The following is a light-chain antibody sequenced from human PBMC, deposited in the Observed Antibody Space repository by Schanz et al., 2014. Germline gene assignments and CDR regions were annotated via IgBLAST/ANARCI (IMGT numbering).Light chain of an antibody. Sequence: DIQMTQSPSTLSASVGDRVTITCRSSQSISSYLNWYHQKPGKAPKLLIYAASSLQSGVQSRSSGSGSGTEFNLTISSLQPEDFATYYCLQHNSYPLTFGGGTKVEIK. CDR2: AAS. CDR1: QSISSY. CDR3: LQHNSYPLT. V-gene: IGKV1-17*01. J-gene: IGKJ4*01.